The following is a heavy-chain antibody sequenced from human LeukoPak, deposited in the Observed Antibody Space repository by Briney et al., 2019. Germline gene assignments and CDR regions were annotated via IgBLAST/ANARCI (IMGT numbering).Heavy chain of an antibody. Sequence: PSETLSLTCTVSRGSISSGDYYWSWIRQPPGKGLEWIGYISYTGTTYYNPSLKSRISISEDTSKNLFSLKLNSVTAADTAVYYCARLETAPFDYWGKGTVVTVSS. D-gene: IGHD2-21*02. CDR2: ISYTGTT. J-gene: IGHJ4*02. CDR3: ARLETAPFDY. CDR1: RGSISSGDYY. V-gene: IGHV4-30-4*01.